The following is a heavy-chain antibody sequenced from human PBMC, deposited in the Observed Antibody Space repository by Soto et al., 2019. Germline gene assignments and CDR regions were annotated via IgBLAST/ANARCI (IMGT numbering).Heavy chain of an antibody. CDR1: EFTFSSYG. J-gene: IGHJ4*02. CDR2: ISYDGSKK. CDR3: AKDTYYHDTTGYYVFDY. Sequence: QVQLVESGGGVVQPGRSLTLSCAASEFTFSSYGIHWVRQAPGKGLEWVAVISYDGSKKQYADSVKGRFTISRDNSKNTLHLQMNSLRAEDTAVYYCAKDTYYHDTTGYYVFDYWGQRTIVTVSS. D-gene: IGHD3-22*01. V-gene: IGHV3-30*18.